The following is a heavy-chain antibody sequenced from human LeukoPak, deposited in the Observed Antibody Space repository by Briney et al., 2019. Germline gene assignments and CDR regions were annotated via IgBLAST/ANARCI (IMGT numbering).Heavy chain of an antibody. CDR2: MNPNSGNT. J-gene: IGHJ6*03. V-gene: IGHV1-8*03. CDR1: GYTFTSYD. Sequence: ASVKVSCKASGYTFTSYDINWVRQATGQGLEWMGWMNPNSGNTGYAQKFQARVTITRNTSISTAYMELSSLRSEDTAVYYCARGQNYYYYMDVWGKGTTVTVSS. CDR3: ARGQNYYYYMDV.